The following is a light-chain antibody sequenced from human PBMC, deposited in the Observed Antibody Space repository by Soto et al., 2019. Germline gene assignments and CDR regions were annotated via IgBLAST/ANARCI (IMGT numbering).Light chain of an antibody. V-gene: IGLV1-47*01. Sequence: QSVLTQPPSASGTPGQRVTISCSGSSSNIGRNYVYWYQQFPGTAPKLLIYRNNQRPSGVPGRFSGSKSGTSASLAISGLRSEDEADYHCATWDDSLSGVVFGGGTKLTVL. CDR3: ATWDDSLSGVV. CDR1: SSNIGRNY. J-gene: IGLJ3*02. CDR2: RNN.